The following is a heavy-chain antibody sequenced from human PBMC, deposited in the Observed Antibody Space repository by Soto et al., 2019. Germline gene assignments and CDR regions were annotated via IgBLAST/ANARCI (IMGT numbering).Heavy chain of an antibody. CDR3: ATPTGRYYDSSGYYGPTAFDI. CDR1: GYTLTELS. D-gene: IGHD3-22*01. V-gene: IGHV1-24*01. J-gene: IGHJ3*02. CDR2: FDPEDGET. Sequence: ASVKVSCKVSGYTLTELSMHWVRQAPGKGLEWMGGFDPEDGETIYAQKFQGRVTMTEDTSTDTAYMELSSLRSEDTAVYYCATPTGRYYDSSGYYGPTAFDIWGQGTMVTVSS.